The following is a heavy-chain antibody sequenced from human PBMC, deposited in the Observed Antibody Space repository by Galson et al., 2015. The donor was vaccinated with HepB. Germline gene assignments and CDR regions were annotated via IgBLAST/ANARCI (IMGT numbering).Heavy chain of an antibody. V-gene: IGHV3-7*03. CDR2: IKQEGSET. CDR1: GFTFSTYW. CDR3: ARLGIAVVPDDMSDAFDI. Sequence: SLRLSCAASGFTFSTYWMGWVRQAPGKGLEWVANIKQEGSETYYVDSVKGRFTISRDNAKNTLYLQMNSLRAEDAAVYYCARLGIAVVPDDMSDAFDIWGQGTMVTVSS. D-gene: IGHD2-2*01. J-gene: IGHJ3*02.